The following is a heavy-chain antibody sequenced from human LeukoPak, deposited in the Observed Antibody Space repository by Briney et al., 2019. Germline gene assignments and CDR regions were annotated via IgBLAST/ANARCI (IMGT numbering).Heavy chain of an antibody. V-gene: IGHV3-21*01. CDR1: GFTFSSYA. CDR3: ARSGCSGGTCYPYFDY. CDR2: ISSSGSNT. Sequence: GGSLRLSCAASGFTFSSYAMTWVRQAPGKGLEWVSSISSSGSNTYYADSVKGRFTISRDNAKNSLYLQMNSLRDEDTAVYYCARSGCSGGTCYPYFDYWGQGTLVTVSS. J-gene: IGHJ4*02. D-gene: IGHD2-15*01.